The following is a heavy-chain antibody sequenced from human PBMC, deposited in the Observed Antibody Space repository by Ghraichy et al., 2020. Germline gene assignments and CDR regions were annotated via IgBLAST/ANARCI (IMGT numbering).Heavy chain of an antibody. J-gene: IGHJ6*02. Sequence: ASVKVSCKASGYTFTGYYMHWVRQAPGQGLEWMGWINPNSGGTNYAQKFQGWVTMTRDTSISTAYMELSRLRSDDTAVYYCAREGKSATQDYYGSGTDYGMDVWGQGTTVTVSS. V-gene: IGHV1-2*04. CDR2: INPNSGGT. CDR1: GYTFTGYY. CDR3: AREGKSATQDYYGSGTDYGMDV. D-gene: IGHD3-10*01.